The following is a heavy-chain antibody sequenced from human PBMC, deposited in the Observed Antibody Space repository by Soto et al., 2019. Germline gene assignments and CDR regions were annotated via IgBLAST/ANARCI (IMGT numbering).Heavy chain of an antibody. J-gene: IGHJ4*02. V-gene: IGHV3-23*01. Sequence: PGVSLRLSCSGSGFSMSSYTMGWVRLAPGKGLEWVATIFSGGSGTEYADSVTGRFSLSRDNSKNIMYLQMNSLRAEDTAVYYCAKDSHSSGWFGPDYWGQGTLVTV. CDR2: IFSGGSGT. CDR3: AKDSHSSGWFGPDY. D-gene: IGHD6-19*01. CDR1: GFSMSSYT.